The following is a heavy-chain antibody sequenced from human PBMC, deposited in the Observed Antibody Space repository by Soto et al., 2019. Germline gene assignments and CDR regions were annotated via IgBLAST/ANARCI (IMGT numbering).Heavy chain of an antibody. J-gene: IGHJ6*02. CDR3: ASVLELHYYYGMDV. Sequence: EASVKVSCKASGYTFTNFAISWVRQAPGQGLEWMGGIIPIFGTANYAQKFQGRVTITADESTSTAYMELSSLRSEDTAVYYCASVLELHYYYGMDVWGQGTTVTVSS. CDR2: IIPIFGTA. V-gene: IGHV1-69*13. D-gene: IGHD1-7*01. CDR1: GYTFTNFA.